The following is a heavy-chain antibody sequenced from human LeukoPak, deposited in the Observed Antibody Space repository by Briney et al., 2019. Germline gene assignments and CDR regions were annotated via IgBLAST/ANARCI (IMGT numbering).Heavy chain of an antibody. J-gene: IGHJ6*03. CDR2: INWNGGST. CDR3: ARDRVVRGLVLYYMDV. CDR1: GFTFDDYA. Sequence: GGSLRLSCAASGFTFDDYAMHWVRQAPGKGLEWVSGINWNGGSTGYADSVKGRFTISRDNAKNSLYLQMNSLRAEDTALYHCARDRVVRGLVLYYMDVWGKGTTVTISS. D-gene: IGHD3-10*01. V-gene: IGHV3-20*01.